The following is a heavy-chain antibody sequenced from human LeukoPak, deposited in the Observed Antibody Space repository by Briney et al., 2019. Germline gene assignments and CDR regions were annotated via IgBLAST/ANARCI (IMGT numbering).Heavy chain of an antibody. CDR2: ISTSSSYI. Sequence: GGSLRLSCAASGFTFNNAWMSWVRQAPGKGLEWVSSISTSSSYINYADSVKGRFTISRDNAKNSLFLQMNSLRAEDTAVYYCVRASYYYDTSGSPRGWFDPWGQGTLVTVSS. J-gene: IGHJ5*02. CDR1: GFTFNNAW. CDR3: VRASYYYDTSGSPRGWFDP. D-gene: IGHD3-22*01. V-gene: IGHV3-21*04.